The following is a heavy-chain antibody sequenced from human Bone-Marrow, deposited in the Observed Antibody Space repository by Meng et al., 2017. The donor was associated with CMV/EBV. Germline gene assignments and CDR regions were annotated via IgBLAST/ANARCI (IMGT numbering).Heavy chain of an antibody. D-gene: IGHD6-13*01. V-gene: IGHV3-48*04. CDR3: ATGVRIVRMAADETVGDDY. J-gene: IGHJ4*02. CDR1: GFTFSFYS. CDR2: ISSGSSTI. Sequence: GGSLRLSWAASGFTFSFYSMNWVRQTPGKGLEWVSYISSGSSTIFYADSVMGRFTISRDNAKNSLYLQMNNLRAEDTAVYYCATGVRIVRMAADETVGDDYWGQGTLVTVSS.